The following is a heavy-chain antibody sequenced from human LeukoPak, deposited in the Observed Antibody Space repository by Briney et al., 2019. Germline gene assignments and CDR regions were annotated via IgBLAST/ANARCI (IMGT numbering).Heavy chain of an antibody. J-gene: IGHJ3*02. CDR1: AGSISSYY. CDR3: ARGGVVVQDAFDI. Sequence: SETLSLTCTVSAGSISSYYWGWIRQPPGKGLEWIGSIYSSGNTNDNPSFKSRLTISVNTSKNQFSLKLTSVTAADTAMYYCARGGVVVQDAFDIWGQGTMVTVSS. D-gene: IGHD1-1*01. V-gene: IGHV4-59*08. CDR2: IYSSGNT.